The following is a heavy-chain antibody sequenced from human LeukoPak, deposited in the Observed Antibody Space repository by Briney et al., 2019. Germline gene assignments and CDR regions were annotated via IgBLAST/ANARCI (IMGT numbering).Heavy chain of an antibody. CDR1: ACPFSTYS. D-gene: IGHD1-7*01. CDR3: ARGGTGATRDDTFDI. V-gene: IGHV3-21*01. Sequence: KPGGSLRLSCAASACPFSTYSMNWVRQAPGKGLEWVSSISSGSGIIFYADSVKGRFTISRDNAENSLYLQMNSLRAEDTAVYFCARGGTGATRDDTFDIWGQGAMVTVSS. CDR2: ISSGSGII. J-gene: IGHJ3*02.